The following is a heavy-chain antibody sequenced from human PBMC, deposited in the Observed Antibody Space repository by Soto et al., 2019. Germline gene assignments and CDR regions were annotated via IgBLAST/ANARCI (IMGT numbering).Heavy chain of an antibody. CDR3: ARRIEMQYYMDV. CDR2: ISSSSSYI. J-gene: IGHJ6*03. CDR1: GFTFSSYS. V-gene: IGHV3-21*01. Sequence: GGSLRLSCAASGFTFSSYSMNWVRQAPGKGLEWVSSISSSSSYIYYADSVKGRFTISSDNAKNSLYLQMNSLRAEDTAVYYCARRIEMQYYMDVWGKGTTVTVSS.